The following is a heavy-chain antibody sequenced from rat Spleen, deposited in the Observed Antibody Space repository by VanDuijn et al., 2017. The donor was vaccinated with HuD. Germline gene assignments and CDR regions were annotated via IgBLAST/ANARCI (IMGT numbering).Heavy chain of an antibody. V-gene: IGHV5-20*01. D-gene: IGHD1-11*01. Sequence: EVQLVESDGGLVQPGRSLKLSCAASGFTFSDYYMAWVLQAPTKGLEWVASISYDGGSTYYRDSVKGRFTISRDNAKSTLYLQMESLRSEDTATYYCARHREGNYFFDYWGQGVMVTVSS. CDR2: ISYDGGST. J-gene: IGHJ2*01. CDR1: GFTFSDYY. CDR3: ARHREGNYFFDY.